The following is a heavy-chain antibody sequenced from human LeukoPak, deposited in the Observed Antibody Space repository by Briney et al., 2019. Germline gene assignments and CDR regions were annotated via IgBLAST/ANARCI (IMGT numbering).Heavy chain of an antibody. CDR2: IYPGNSDT. D-gene: IGHD5-12*01. Sequence: GESLKISCKASGYNFASYWIAWVRQMPGKGLEWMGIIYPGNSDTRYSPSFQGQVTMSADKSISTAYLQWSSLKASDTAIYYCARWATPRPGDYWGQGTLVAVSS. CDR3: ARWATPRPGDY. J-gene: IGHJ4*02. V-gene: IGHV5-51*01. CDR1: GYNFASYW.